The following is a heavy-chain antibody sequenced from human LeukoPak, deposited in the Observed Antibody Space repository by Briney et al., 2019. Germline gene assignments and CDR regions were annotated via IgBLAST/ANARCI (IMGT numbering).Heavy chain of an antibody. D-gene: IGHD6-13*01. CDR1: GYTFTGYY. J-gene: IGHJ4*02. CDR2: INPNSGGT. V-gene: IGHV1-2*02. Sequence: ASVKVSCKASGYTFTGYYMHWVRQAPGQGLEWMGWINPNSGGTNYAQKFQGRVTMTRDTSISTAYMELSRLRSDDTAVYYCARRVGPEYSSSWYGLPYDFWGQGTLVTVSS. CDR3: ARRVGPEYSSSWYGLPYDF.